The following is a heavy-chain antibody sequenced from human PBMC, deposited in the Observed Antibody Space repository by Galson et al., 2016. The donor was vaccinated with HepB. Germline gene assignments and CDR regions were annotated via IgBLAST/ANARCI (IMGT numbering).Heavy chain of an antibody. D-gene: IGHD1-26*01. CDR1: GIAFSTYA. CDR3: ATSLSGVAGAD. V-gene: IGHV3-48*02. J-gene: IGHJ4*02. CDR2: ISSSSGIV. Sequence: SLRLSCAASGIAFSTYAMNWVRQAPGKGLEWVSYISSSSGIVYYGDSVKGRFTISRDNAKNSLYLNMNSLRDGDTAIYYCATSLSGVAGADWGQGTPVIVSS.